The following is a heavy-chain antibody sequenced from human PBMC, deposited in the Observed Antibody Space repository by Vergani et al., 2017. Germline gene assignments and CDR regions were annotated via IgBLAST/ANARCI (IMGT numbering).Heavy chain of an antibody. V-gene: IGHV1-46*03. D-gene: IGHD3-9*01. CDR2: INPSGGHK. CDR3: ARWDYAILTGYRY. CDR1: GYTLSNYY. J-gene: IGHJ4*02. Sequence: QVQVVQSGAEVKKSGASVKVSCKTSGYTLSNYYMHWVRQAPGQGLEWMGIINPSGGHKNYAQKFQGRVTMTRDTSTSTVYMELNSLRSEDTAIYYCARWDYAILTGYRYWGQGTLVTVSA.